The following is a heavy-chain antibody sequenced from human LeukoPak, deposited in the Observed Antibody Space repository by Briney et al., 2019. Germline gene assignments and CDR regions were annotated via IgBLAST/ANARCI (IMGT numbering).Heavy chain of an antibody. CDR3: ATVHDSSLDY. J-gene: IGHJ4*02. Sequence: GGSLRLSCAASGFTFSSYWMSWVRQAPGKGLEWVANIKQDGSGRYYVDSVKGRFTISRDNAKNSLYLQMNSLRAEDTAVYYCATVHDSSLDYWGQGTLVTVSS. D-gene: IGHD1-1*01. CDR2: IKQDGSGR. CDR1: GFTFSSYW. V-gene: IGHV3-7*01.